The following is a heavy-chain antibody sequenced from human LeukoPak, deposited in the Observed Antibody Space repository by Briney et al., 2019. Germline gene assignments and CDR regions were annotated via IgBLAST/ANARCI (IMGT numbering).Heavy chain of an antibody. CDR1: GYTFTGYY. V-gene: IGHV1-2*02. CDR2: INPNSGGT. D-gene: IGHD1-26*01. Sequence: ASVTVSFKASGYTFTGYYMHWVRQAPGQGLEWMGWINPNSGGTNYAQKFQGRVTMTRDTSVSTAYMELSRLRSDDTAVYYCAREPQPSHSGSSNWFDPWGQGTLVTVSS. J-gene: IGHJ5*02. CDR3: AREPQPSHSGSSNWFDP.